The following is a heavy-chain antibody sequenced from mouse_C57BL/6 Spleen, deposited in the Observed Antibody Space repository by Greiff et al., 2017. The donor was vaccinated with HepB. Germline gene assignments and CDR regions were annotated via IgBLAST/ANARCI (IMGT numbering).Heavy chain of an antibody. CDR1: GYTFTDYY. D-gene: IGHD3-1*01. V-gene: IGHV1-26*01. J-gene: IGHJ2*01. Sequence: EVQLQQSGPELVKPGASVKISCKASGYTFTDYYMNWVKQSHGKSLEWIGDINPNNGGTSYNQKFKGKATLTVDKSSSTAYMELRSLTSEDSAVYYCASWGLSDYWGQGTTLTVSS. CDR3: ASWGLSDY. CDR2: INPNNGGT.